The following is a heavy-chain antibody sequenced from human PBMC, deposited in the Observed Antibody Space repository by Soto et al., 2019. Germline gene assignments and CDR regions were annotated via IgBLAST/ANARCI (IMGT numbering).Heavy chain of an antibody. CDR2: IFPMVAAA. J-gene: IGHJ6*02. Sequence: QVHLVQSGAEVKMPGSSVKVSCKTSGGTFSNFVINWVRQTPGQGLEWMGGIFPMVAAANYAQQFQGRVTLTADESTNTAYMEVSSLRSEDTAVYYCARDHDMDVWGQGTTVTVSS. V-gene: IGHV1-69*01. CDR1: GGTFSNFV. CDR3: ARDHDMDV.